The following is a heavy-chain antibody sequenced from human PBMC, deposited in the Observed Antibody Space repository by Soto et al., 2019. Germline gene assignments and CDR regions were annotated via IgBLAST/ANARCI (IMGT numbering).Heavy chain of an antibody. Sequence: SETLSLTCTVSGGSISSYYWSWIRRPPGKGLEYIGYIYYSGSTNYNPSLKSRVTISVDTSKKQFSLKLSSVTAADTAEYYCARSLYSGSYANWFDPWGQGTLVTVSS. CDR3: ARSLYSGSYANWFDP. V-gene: IGHV4-59*01. J-gene: IGHJ5*02. D-gene: IGHD1-26*01. CDR2: IYYSGST. CDR1: GGSISSYY.